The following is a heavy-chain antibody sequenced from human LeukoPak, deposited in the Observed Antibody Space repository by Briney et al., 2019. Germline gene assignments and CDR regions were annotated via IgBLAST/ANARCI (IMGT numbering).Heavy chain of an antibody. J-gene: IGHJ4*02. CDR1: GGSFSGYY. CDR2: INHSGST. D-gene: IGHD5-18*01. Sequence: SETLSLTCAVYGGSFSGYYWSWIRQPPGKELEWIGEINHSGSTNYNPSLKSRVTISVDTSKNQFSLKLSSVTAADTAVYYCARIRLRGYSYGLYYFDYWGQGTLVTVSS. CDR3: ARIRLRGYSYGLYYFDY. V-gene: IGHV4-34*01.